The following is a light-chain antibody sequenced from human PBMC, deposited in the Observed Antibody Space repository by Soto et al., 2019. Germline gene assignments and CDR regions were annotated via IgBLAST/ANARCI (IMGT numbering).Light chain of an antibody. J-gene: IGKJ4*01. CDR1: QTVGKNY. Sequence: DIVLTQSPGTLSLSPGEGATLSCRASQTVGKNYLGWYQQKPGQAPRLLIYDASSRATGIPDRFSGGGSGTDFTLTINRLEPEDFAVYYCQQYAYSPLTFGGGTKVEIK. CDR2: DAS. CDR3: QQYAYSPLT. V-gene: IGKV3-20*01.